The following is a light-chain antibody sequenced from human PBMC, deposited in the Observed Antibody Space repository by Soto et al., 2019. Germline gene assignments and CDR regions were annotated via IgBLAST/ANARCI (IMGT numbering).Light chain of an antibody. CDR3: RQYNNWPSFT. J-gene: IGKJ3*01. CDR1: QSVSSN. V-gene: IGKV3-15*01. CDR2: GAS. Sequence: EIVMTQSPAALSVSPGERATLSCRASQSVSSNLAWYQQKPGQAPRLLIYGASTRATGIPVRFSCSGSGTEFTLTISSLQSEDFAVYYCRQYNNWPSFTFGPGTKVDIK.